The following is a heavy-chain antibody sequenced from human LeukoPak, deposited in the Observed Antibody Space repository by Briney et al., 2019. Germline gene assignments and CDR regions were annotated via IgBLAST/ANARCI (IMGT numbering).Heavy chain of an antibody. V-gene: IGHV3-48*04. CDR3: ARGIEGMDV. Sequence: SGGPLRLSCAASGFTFSGYSMNWVRQAPGKGLEWVSYISSSSSTIYYADSVKGRFTISRDNAKNSLYLQMNSLRAEDTAVYYCARGIEGMDVWGKGTTVTVSS. J-gene: IGHJ6*04. D-gene: IGHD1-26*01. CDR1: GFTFSGYS. CDR2: ISSSSSTI.